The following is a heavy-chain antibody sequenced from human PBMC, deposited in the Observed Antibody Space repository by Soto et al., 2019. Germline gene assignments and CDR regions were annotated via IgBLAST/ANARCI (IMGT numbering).Heavy chain of an antibody. J-gene: IGHJ4*02. Sequence: TLSLTCTVSGGSISSSSYYWGWIRQPPGKGLEWIGSIYYSGSTYYNPSLKSRVTISVDTSKNQFSLKLSSVTAADTAVYYCARESIAARLFVDYWGQGTLVTVSS. CDR3: ARESIAARLFVDY. CDR2: IYYSGST. D-gene: IGHD6-6*01. V-gene: IGHV4-39*02. CDR1: GGSISSSSYY.